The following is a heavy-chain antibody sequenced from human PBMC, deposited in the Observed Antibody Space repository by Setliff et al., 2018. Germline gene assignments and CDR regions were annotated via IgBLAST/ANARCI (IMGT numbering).Heavy chain of an antibody. CDR1: RDSFTNYW. Sequence: GESLKISCKESRDSFTNYWINWVRQVPGKGLEWMGMIFPADADTRYNPSFKGQVTMSLDRSITTAYLQWDSLKASDTAIYYCAQKHQRASWAFDPWGRGTLVTVSS. D-gene: IGHD2-2*01. J-gene: IGHJ5*02. CDR3: AQKHQRASWAFDP. V-gene: IGHV5-51*01. CDR2: IFPADADT.